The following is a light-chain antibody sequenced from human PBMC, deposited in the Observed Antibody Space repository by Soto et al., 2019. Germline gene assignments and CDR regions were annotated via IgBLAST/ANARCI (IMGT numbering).Light chain of an antibody. CDR1: QSISSW. CDR2: KAS. CDR3: QQYDNLPWT. V-gene: IGKV1-5*03. J-gene: IGKJ1*01. Sequence: DIHMTQSASTLSSSLGDRGTITGLASQSISSWLAWYQQKPGKAPKLLIYKASTLKSGVPSRFSGSGSGTDFTFTISSLQPEDIATYYCQQYDNLPWTFGQGTKVDIK.